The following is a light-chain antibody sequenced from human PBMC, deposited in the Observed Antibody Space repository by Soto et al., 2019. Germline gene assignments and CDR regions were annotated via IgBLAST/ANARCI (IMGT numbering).Light chain of an antibody. V-gene: IGKV1-39*01. CDR2: AAS. J-gene: IGKJ1*01. CDR1: QSISNY. Sequence: DIQMTQSPSSLSASVGDRVTITCRASQSISNYLNWYQQKPGKAPKVLIYAASSLQSGVPSRFSGSGSGTDFALTISSLQPEDFATYYCQQIYSMPTWTFGQGTKVEIK. CDR3: QQIYSMPTWT.